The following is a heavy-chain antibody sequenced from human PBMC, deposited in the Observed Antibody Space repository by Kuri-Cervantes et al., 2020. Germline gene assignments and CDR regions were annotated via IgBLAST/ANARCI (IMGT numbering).Heavy chain of an antibody. V-gene: IGHV4-59*01. D-gene: IGHD3-22*01. J-gene: IGHJ4*02. CDR3: ARGAGDSRGTDFDY. Sequence: LRLSCTVSGGSISTYYWTWIRQPPGQGLEWIGYIYYTGSTTYNPSLKSRVTISVDTSNNQFSLNLDSVTAADTAVYYCARGAGDSRGTDFDYWGQGTLVTVSS. CDR1: GGSISTYY. CDR2: IYYTGST.